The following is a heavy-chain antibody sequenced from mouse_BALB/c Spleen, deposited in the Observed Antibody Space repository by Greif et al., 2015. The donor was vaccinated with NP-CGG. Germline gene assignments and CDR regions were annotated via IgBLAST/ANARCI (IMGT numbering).Heavy chain of an antibody. CDR3: AVWYYAMDY. D-gene: IGHD2-10*02. CDR2: IYPGSGST. J-gene: IGHJ4*01. CDR1: GYNFTSYW. Sequence: VHLVESGAELVKPGTSGKLSCKASGYNFTSYWINWVKLRPGQGLEWIGDIYPGSGSTNYNEKFKSKATLTVDTSSSTAYMQLSSLASEDSALYYCAVWYYAMDYWGQGTSVTVSS. V-gene: IGHV1-55*01.